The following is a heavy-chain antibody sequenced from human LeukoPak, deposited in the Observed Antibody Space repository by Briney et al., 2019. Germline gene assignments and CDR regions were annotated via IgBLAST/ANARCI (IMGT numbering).Heavy chain of an antibody. CDR2: INPDTGAT. V-gene: IGHV1-2*02. CDR1: GYTFTGYY. Sequence: ASVKVSCKASGYTFTGYYMHWVRQAPGQGLEWMGWINPDTGATDIAQKFQGRVAMTRDTSISAAYMELCRLRSDDTAVYFCTRDHCSYINCYEDYYYGMDVWGQGTTVTVSS. D-gene: IGHD2-15*01. J-gene: IGHJ6*02. CDR3: TRDHCSYINCYEDYYYGMDV.